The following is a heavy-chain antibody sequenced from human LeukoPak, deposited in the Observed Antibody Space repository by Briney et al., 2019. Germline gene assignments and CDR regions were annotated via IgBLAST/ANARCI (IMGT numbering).Heavy chain of an antibody. V-gene: IGHV1-2*02. CDR2: INPNSGGT. Sequence: ASVKVSCKAPGYTFTGYYMHWVRQAPGQGLEWMGWINPNSGGTNYAQKFQGRVTMTRDTSISTAYMELSRLRSDDTAVYYCARGAVGATTEFGYWGQGTLVTVSS. J-gene: IGHJ4*02. D-gene: IGHD1-26*01. CDR1: GYTFTGYY. CDR3: ARGAVGATTEFGY.